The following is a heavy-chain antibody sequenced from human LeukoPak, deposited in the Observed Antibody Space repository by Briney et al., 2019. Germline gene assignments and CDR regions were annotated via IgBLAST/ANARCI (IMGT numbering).Heavy chain of an antibody. CDR2: ITPVIEAA. V-gene: IGHV1-69*08. CDR3: ARVNLRGSNYNWFDP. Sequence: SVKVSCKTSGGTFLSHTFSWVRQAPGQGLEWMGKITPVIEAANYAQTFQDRVSIYADKSTTTVYMDLSGLRPDDTAVYYCARVNLRGSNYNWFDPWGQGTRVTVSS. J-gene: IGHJ5*02. D-gene: IGHD3-10*01. CDR1: GGTFLSHT.